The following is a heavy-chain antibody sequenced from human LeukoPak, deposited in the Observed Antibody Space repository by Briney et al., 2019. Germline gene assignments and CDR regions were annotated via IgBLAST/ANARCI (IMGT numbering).Heavy chain of an antibody. V-gene: IGHV3-21*01. D-gene: IGHD6-13*01. Sequence: PGGSLRLSCAASGFTFSSYSMNWVRQAPGKGLEGVSCISSSSSYIYYADSVKGRFTISRDNAKNSLYLQMNSLRAEDTAVYYCARGYSSSWHHYYYYMDVWGKGTTVTVSS. CDR1: GFTFSSYS. CDR3: ARGYSSSWHHYYYYMDV. CDR2: ISSSSSYI. J-gene: IGHJ6*03.